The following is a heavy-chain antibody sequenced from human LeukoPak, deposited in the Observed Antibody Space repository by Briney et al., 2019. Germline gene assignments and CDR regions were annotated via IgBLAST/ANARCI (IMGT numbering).Heavy chain of an antibody. CDR3: AKDARTYYDILTGSNWFDP. V-gene: IGHV3-7*03. CDR2: IKQDGSEK. Sequence: PGGSLRLSCAASGFTSSNYWMTWVRQAPGKGLEWVANIKQDGSEKNYVGSVKGRFTISRDNAKNSLYLQMNSLRAEDTALYYCAKDARTYYDILTGSNWFDPWGQGTLVTVSS. J-gene: IGHJ5*02. CDR1: GFTSSNYW. D-gene: IGHD3-9*01.